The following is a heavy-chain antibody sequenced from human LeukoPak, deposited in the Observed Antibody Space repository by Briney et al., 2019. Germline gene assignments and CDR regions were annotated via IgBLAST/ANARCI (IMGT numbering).Heavy chain of an antibody. J-gene: IGHJ3*02. CDR2: ISSSSNYI. Sequence: SGGSLRLSCAASGFSFSSYSMKWVRQAPEKGLEWVSSISSSSNYIYYADSVKGRFTISRDNAKNSLYLQMNSLRAEDTAVYYCARVSILIVPYYAFDIWGQGTMVTVSS. CDR1: GFSFSSYS. CDR3: ARVSILIVPYYAFDI. D-gene: IGHD2/OR15-2a*01. V-gene: IGHV3-21*01.